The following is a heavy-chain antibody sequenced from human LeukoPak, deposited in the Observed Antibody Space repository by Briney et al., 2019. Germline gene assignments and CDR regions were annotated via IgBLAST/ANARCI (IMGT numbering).Heavy chain of an antibody. V-gene: IGHV1-69*13. CDR2: IIPMSGTA. J-gene: IGHJ4*02. CDR3: AREWGLESSGYYYAY. D-gene: IGHD3-22*01. CDR1: GGTFNNFA. Sequence: GASVKVSCKASGGTFNNFAISWVRQAPGQGLEWVGGIIPMSGTANYAQEFQGRVTITADGSTSTAFMELSSLRSEGTAVYYCAREWGLESSGYYYAYWGQGTLVTVSS.